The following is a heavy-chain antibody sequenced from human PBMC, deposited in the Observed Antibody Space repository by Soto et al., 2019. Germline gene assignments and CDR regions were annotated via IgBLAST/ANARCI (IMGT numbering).Heavy chain of an antibody. Sequence: GASVKVSCKASGYTFSSYAISWVRQAPGQGLEWMGGIIPIFGKANYAQKFQGRVTITADASTSTAYMELKSLRAEDTAVYYCATGPQDYYGSGSYYEVPYYFDYWGQGTPVTVSS. V-gene: IGHV1-69*13. D-gene: IGHD3-10*01. J-gene: IGHJ4*02. CDR2: IIPIFGKA. CDR1: GYTFSSYA. CDR3: ATGPQDYYGSGSYYEVPYYFDY.